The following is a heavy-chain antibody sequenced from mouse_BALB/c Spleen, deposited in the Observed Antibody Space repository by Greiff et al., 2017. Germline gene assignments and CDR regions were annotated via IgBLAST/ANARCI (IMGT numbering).Heavy chain of an antibody. V-gene: IGHV5-17*02. D-gene: IGHD1-1*02. CDR2: ISSGSSTI. J-gene: IGHJ4*01. Sequence: EVQRVESGGGLVQPGGSRKLSCAASGFTFSSFGMHWVRQAPEKGLEWVAYISSGSSTIYYADTVKGRFTISRDNPKNTLFLQMTSLRSEDTAMYYCARQGDYAPFDAMDYWGQGTSVTVSS. CDR3: ARQGDYAPFDAMDY. CDR1: GFTFSSFG.